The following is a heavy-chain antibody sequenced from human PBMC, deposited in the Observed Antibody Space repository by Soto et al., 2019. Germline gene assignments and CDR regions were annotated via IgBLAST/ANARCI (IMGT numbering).Heavy chain of an antibody. J-gene: IGHJ1*01. CDR3: AISAKKTWLPDF. V-gene: IGHV1-3*01. D-gene: IGHD5-12*01. CDR2: INAGNGNT. CDR1: GFSFIDYS. Sequence: GASVKVSCKASGFSFIDYSILWVRQAPGQSLEWLGWINAGNGNTKYSHKFQDRVTITSDTSATTTYMELRSLRSEDTAVFYCAISAKKTWLPDFWGQGTLVTVSS.